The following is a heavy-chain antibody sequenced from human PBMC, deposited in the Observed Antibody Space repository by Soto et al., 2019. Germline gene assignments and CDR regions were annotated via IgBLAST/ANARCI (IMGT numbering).Heavy chain of an antibody. D-gene: IGHD5-18*01. J-gene: IGHJ4*02. V-gene: IGHV4-39*01. Sequence: ASETLSLTCTVSGGSISSSSYYWGWIRQPPGKGLEWIGSIYYSGSTYYNPSLKSRVTISVDTSKNQFSLKLSSVTAADTAVYYCAVQQLWNYYFDYWGQGTLVTVSS. CDR2: IYYSGST. CDR1: GGSISSSSYY. CDR3: AVQQLWNYYFDY.